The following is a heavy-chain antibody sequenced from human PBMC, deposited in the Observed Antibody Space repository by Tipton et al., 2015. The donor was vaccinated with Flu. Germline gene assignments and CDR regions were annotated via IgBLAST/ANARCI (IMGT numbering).Heavy chain of an antibody. CDR1: GFPLSDYP. V-gene: IGHV3-23*01. CDR3: AKDLGGMYSSGANYGMDV. J-gene: IGHJ6*02. Sequence: SLRLSCVASGFPLSDYPLSWVRQAPGKGLEWVSLVSTLSRPHYAESVQGRFTISRDNSENTLYLQMNSRRAEDTAVYCCAKDLGGMYSSGANYGMDVWGQGTTVTVSS. D-gene: IGHD6-19*01. CDR2: VSTLSRP.